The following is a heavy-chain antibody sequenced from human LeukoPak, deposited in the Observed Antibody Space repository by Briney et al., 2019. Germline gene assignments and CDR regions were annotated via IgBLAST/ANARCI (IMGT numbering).Heavy chain of an antibody. D-gene: IGHD6-13*01. CDR3: ARDLSSSWLNWFDP. CDR2: ISSSGSTI. V-gene: IGHV3-11*01. J-gene: IGHJ5*02. Sequence: GGSLRLSCAASGFTFSDYYMSWIRQAPGKGLEWVSYISSSGSTIYYADPVKGRFTISRDNAKNSLYLQMNSLRAEDTAVYYCARDLSSSWLNWFDPWGQGTLVTVSS. CDR1: GFTFSDYY.